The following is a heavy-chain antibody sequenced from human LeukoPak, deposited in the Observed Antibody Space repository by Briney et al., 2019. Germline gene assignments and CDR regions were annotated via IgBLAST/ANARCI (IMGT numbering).Heavy chain of an antibody. J-gene: IGHJ4*02. D-gene: IGHD1-26*01. CDR3: ARVRWGFSESFSHFDF. V-gene: IGHV4-39*07. Sequence: SETLSLTCTVSGGSISSRNYYWGWIRQPPGKGLEWIGSISYSGYAYYNPSLKSRVTISVDTSKNQFSLNLNSVTAADTAVYYCARVRWGFSESFSHFDFWGQGTLVTVSS. CDR2: ISYSGYA. CDR1: GGSISSRNYY.